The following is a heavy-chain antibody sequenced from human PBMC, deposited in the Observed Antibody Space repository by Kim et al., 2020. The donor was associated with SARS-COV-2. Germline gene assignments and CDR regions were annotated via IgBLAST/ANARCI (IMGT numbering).Heavy chain of an antibody. D-gene: IGHD6-13*01. CDR3: ARVEYGSSSWYYFDY. Sequence: ADSVKGRFTISRDNAKNSLYLQMNGLRAEDTAVYYCARVEYGSSSWYYFDYWGQGTLVTVSS. J-gene: IGHJ4*02. V-gene: IGHV3-11*05.